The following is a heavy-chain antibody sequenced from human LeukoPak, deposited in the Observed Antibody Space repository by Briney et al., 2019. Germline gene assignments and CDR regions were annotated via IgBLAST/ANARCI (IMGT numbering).Heavy chain of an antibody. J-gene: IGHJ4*02. Sequence: GGSLRLSCAASGFTVSSNYMSWVRQAPGKGLEWVSVIYIGGSTFYADSVKGRFTMSRDNSQNTLYLQMNSLRGEDTAVYYCTRRESGYDYLVDYWGQGTLVTVSS. CDR1: GFTVSSNY. V-gene: IGHV3-66*04. CDR3: TRRESGYDYLVDY. CDR2: IYIGGST. D-gene: IGHD5-12*01.